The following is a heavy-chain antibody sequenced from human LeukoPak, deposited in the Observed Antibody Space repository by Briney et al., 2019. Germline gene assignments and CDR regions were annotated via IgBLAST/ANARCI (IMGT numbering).Heavy chain of an antibody. CDR3: AKIDRGYSSGWSGFDP. V-gene: IGHV4-59*01. CDR1: GGSISSYY. Sequence: QASETLSLTCTVSGGSISSYYWSWIRRPPGKGLEWIGYIYYSGTTNYNPSLKSRVTISVDTSKNQSSLKLSSVTAADTAVYYCAKIDRGYSSGWSGFDPWGQGTLVTVSS. CDR2: IYYSGTT. D-gene: IGHD6-19*01. J-gene: IGHJ5*02.